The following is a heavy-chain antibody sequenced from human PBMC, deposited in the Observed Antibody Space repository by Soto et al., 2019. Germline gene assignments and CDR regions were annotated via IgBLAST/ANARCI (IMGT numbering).Heavy chain of an antibody. CDR1: GFSFSRHG. CDR2: ISYDGSNQ. V-gene: IGHV3-30-3*01. Sequence: QVQLVESGGGVVQPGRSLRLSCAASGFSFSRHGMHWVRQAPGKGLEWVAVISYDGSNQDYADSVKGRFSISRDNSKNTVYLQMNSLRVEDSAVYYCARDRSSTCYYYGMDLWGQGTTVTVSS. CDR3: ARDRSSTCYYYGMDL. D-gene: IGHD2-2*01. J-gene: IGHJ6*02.